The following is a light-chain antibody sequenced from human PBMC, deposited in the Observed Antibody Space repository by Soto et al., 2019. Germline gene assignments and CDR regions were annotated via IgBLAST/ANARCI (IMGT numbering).Light chain of an antibody. CDR3: QQSYRTPLT. CDR1: QSVNTY. CDR2: GAS. J-gene: IGKJ1*01. Sequence: IQLTQIPSSLSASIGDRVTITCRASQSVNTYLNWHQQKPGKAPKLLIHGASSLQSGVPSRFSGSGSGTDFTLTISSLQPEDFATYYCQQSYRTPLTFGQGTKVEIK. V-gene: IGKV1-39*01.